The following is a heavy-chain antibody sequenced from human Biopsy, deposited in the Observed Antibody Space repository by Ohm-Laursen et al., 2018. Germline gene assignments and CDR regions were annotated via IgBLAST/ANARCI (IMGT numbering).Heavy chain of an antibody. V-gene: IGHV4-59*12. J-gene: IGHJ2*01. CDR1: GCPIDSYY. Sequence: TLSLTCTVSGCPIDSYYWSWIRQPPGKALEWIGSIYFTGRTSSNPSLKSRVTISVNTSKKQFSLRLGSVTAADTAVYYCASAGYNPDWNFDLWGRGTRVTVSS. D-gene: IGHD5-24*01. CDR2: IYFTGRT. CDR3: ASAGYNPDWNFDL.